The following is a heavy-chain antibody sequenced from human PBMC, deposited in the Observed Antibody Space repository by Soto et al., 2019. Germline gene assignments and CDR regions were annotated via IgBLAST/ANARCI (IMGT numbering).Heavy chain of an antibody. CDR1: GFSFSDSY. D-gene: IGHD3-10*01. Sequence: QVQLVESGGGLVKPGGSLRLSCAASGFSFSDSYMSWVRLAPGKGLEWVAYISGSSGYTGYADSVKGRFTISRDNAKNSLYLQMNSLRVEDTAVYYCARDRGGYGPPDVWGQGTTVTVSS. V-gene: IGHV3-11*06. J-gene: IGHJ6*02. CDR2: ISGSSGYT. CDR3: ARDRGGYGPPDV.